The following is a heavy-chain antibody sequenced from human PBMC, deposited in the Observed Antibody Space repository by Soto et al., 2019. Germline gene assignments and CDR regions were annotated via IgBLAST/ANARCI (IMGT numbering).Heavy chain of an antibody. Sequence: GGSLRLSCTTSGTIFSGYGMHGVRQAPGKGLEWVALIRSDGSNIQYADSVKGRFTISRDNSRKILYLQMDSLRADDTAVYYCARDGVGATTYFGYLDYWGQGAPVTVSS. D-gene: IGHD1-26*01. V-gene: IGHV3-30*02. CDR3: ARDGVGATTYFGYLDY. CDR2: IRSDGSNI. J-gene: IGHJ4*02. CDR1: GTIFSGYG.